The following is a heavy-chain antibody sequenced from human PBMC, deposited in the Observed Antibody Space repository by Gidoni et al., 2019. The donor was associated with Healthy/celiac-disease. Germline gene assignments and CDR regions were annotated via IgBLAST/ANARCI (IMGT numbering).Heavy chain of an antibody. V-gene: IGHV4-59*01. J-gene: IGHJ4*02. CDR1: GGSISSYY. D-gene: IGHD3-10*01. Sequence: QVQLQESGPGLVKPSETLSLTCTVSGGSISSYYWSWIRQPPGKGLEWIGYIYYSGSTNHNPSLKSRVTISVDTSKNQFSLKLSSVTAADTAVYYCARERGSFDYWGQGTLVTVSS. CDR2: IYYSGST. CDR3: ARERGSFDY.